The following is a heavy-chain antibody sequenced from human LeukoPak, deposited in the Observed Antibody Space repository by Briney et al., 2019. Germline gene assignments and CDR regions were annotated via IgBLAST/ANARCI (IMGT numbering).Heavy chain of an antibody. J-gene: IGHJ4*02. V-gene: IGHV3-30*18. CDR1: GFTFSNYG. CDR3: AKDYRRDGYNYYFDY. Sequence: GGSLRFSCAASGFTFSNYGMHWVRQAPGKGLEWVAVISYDGSTEQYSDSVKGRSTISRDNSKNTLYLQMDSLRPEDTAVYYCAKDYRRDGYNYYFDYWGQGTLVTLSS. CDR2: ISYDGSTE. D-gene: IGHD5-24*01.